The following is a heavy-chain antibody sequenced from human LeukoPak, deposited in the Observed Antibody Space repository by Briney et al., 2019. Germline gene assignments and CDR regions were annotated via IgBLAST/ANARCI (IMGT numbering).Heavy chain of an antibody. J-gene: IGHJ6*03. CDR1: GGTFSSYA. V-gene: IGHV1-69*05. Sequence: ASVKVSCKASGGTFSSYAISWVRQAPGQGLEWMGGIIPIFGTANYAQKFQGRVTITTDESTSTAYMELSSLRSEDTAVYYCARDLPKKLIAVAGRDYYYYMDVWGKGTTVTVSS. CDR3: ARDLPKKLIAVAGRDYYYYMDV. D-gene: IGHD6-19*01. CDR2: IIPIFGTA.